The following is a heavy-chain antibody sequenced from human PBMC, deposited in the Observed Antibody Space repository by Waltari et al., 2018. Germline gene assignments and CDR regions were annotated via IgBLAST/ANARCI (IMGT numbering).Heavy chain of an antibody. CDR1: GGPVASGPYH. J-gene: IGHJ3*02. D-gene: IGHD2-21*02. V-gene: IGHV4-61*02. Sequence: QVQLQESGPGLVKPSQTLSLTCTVSGGPVASGPYHWRGIRQAAGKGLEWIGRIDAAGGTNSNPSLRSRVTISLDRSKSQFSLTLGSVTAADTAVYYCASESTQCGGDCNDSFDIWGQGTMVTVSS. CDR3: ASESTQCGGDCNDSFDI. CDR2: IDAAGGT.